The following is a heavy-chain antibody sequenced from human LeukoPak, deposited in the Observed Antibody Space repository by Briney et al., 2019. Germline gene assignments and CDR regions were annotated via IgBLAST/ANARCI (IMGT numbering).Heavy chain of an antibody. CDR2: INTNTGNP. Sequence: GASVKVSCKASGYTFTSYAMNWVRQAPGQGLEWMGWINTNTGNPTYAQGFTGRFVFSLDTSVSTAYLQISSLKAEDTAVYYCARGGLKQWLVRGYYFDYWGQGTLVTVSS. CDR3: ARGGLKQWLVRGYYFDY. J-gene: IGHJ4*02. CDR1: GYTFTSYA. D-gene: IGHD6-19*01. V-gene: IGHV7-4-1*02.